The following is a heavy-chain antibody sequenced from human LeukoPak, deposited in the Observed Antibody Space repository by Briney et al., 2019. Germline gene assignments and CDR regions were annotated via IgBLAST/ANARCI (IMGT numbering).Heavy chain of an antibody. Sequence: PSETLSLTCAVYGGSFSDYSWSWIRQSPGKGLEWIGKINHFGSPNYNPSLKSRITMSVDTSKNQFSLKVRSVTVADTAVYYCARVARAVTGFYENEAYYYYMDVWGNGITVTVSS. V-gene: IGHV4-34*01. CDR1: GGSFSDYS. D-gene: IGHD3-9*01. J-gene: IGHJ6*03. CDR3: ARVARAVTGFYENEAYYYYMDV. CDR2: INHFGSP.